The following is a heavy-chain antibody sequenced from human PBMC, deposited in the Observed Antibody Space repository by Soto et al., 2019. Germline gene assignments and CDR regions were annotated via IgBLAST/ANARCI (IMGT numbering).Heavy chain of an antibody. CDR2: ISGSGGST. Sequence: EVQLLESGGGLVQPGGSLRLSCAASGFTFSSYAMSWVRQAPGKGLEWVSAISGSGGSTYYADSVKGRFTISRDNSKNTMYLQMNSLRAEDTAVYYCAKALDYGGFLIPRYYYGMDVWGQGTTVTVSS. CDR3: AKALDYGGFLIPRYYYGMDV. V-gene: IGHV3-23*01. CDR1: GFTFSSYA. J-gene: IGHJ6*02. D-gene: IGHD4-17*01.